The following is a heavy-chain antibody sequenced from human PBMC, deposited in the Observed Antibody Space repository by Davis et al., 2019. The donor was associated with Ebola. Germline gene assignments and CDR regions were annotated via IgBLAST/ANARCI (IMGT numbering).Heavy chain of an antibody. Sequence: ASVKVSCKASGYTFTSYGISWVRQAPGQGLEWMGWISAYNGNTNYAQKLQGRVTMTTDTSTSTAYMELRSLRSDDTAVYYCASPNVLVVGANSDWNFQHWGQGTLVTVSS. D-gene: IGHD1-26*01. CDR3: ASPNVLVVGANSDWNFQH. V-gene: IGHV1-18*01. CDR1: GYTFTSYG. CDR2: ISAYNGNT. J-gene: IGHJ1*01.